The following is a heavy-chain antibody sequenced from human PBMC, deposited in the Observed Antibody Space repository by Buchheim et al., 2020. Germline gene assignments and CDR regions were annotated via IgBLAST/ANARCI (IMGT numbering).Heavy chain of an antibody. CDR3: ARGVEYYDFWSGYSLDAFDI. D-gene: IGHD3-3*01. CDR1: GFTFSSYW. J-gene: IGHJ3*02. V-gene: IGHV3-7*01. Sequence: EVQLVESGGGLVQPGGSLRLSCAASGFTFSSYWMSWVRQAPGKGLEWVANIKQDGSEKYYVDSVKGRFTIPRDNAKNSLYLQMNSLRAEDTAVYYCARGVEYYDFWSGYSLDAFDIWGQGT. CDR2: IKQDGSEK.